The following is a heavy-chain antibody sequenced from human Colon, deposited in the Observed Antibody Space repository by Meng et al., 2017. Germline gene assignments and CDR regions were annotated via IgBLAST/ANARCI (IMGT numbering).Heavy chain of an antibody. J-gene: IGHJ4*02. D-gene: IGHD4-11*01. CDR1: GFTLRNFA. Sequence: GGSLRLSCAVSGFTLRNFAMSWVRQAPGKGLEWVSSISISDDTTYADSVKGRFTVSRDNSKSTLHLQMNSLRAEDTAVYYCAKEVRPNDYWGQGTLVTSPQ. CDR2: ISISDDTT. CDR3: AKEVRPNDY. V-gene: IGHV3-23*01.